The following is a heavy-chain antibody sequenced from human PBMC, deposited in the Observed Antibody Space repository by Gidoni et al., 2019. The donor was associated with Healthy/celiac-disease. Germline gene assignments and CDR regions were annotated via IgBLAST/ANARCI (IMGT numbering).Heavy chain of an antibody. CDR1: GGSFSGYY. V-gene: IGHV4-34*01. CDR3: AGTIAARPDGDY. Sequence: QVQLQQWGAGLLKPSETLSLTCAVYGGSFSGYYWGWIRQPPGKGLEWIGEINHSGSTNYNPSLKSRVTISVDTSKNQFSLKLSAVTAADTAVYYCAGTIAARPDGDYWGQGTLVTVSS. CDR2: INHSGST. D-gene: IGHD6-6*01. J-gene: IGHJ4*02.